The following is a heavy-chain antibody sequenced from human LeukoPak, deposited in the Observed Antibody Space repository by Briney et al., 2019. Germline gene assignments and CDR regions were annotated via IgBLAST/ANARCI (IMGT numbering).Heavy chain of an antibody. CDR3: ARASTTVPNLLDN. D-gene: IGHD4-17*01. V-gene: IGHV3-74*01. J-gene: IGHJ4*02. CDR2: INSDGSNT. CDR1: GFTFSSYW. Sequence: GGSLRLSCAASGFTFSSYWMHWVRQAPGKGLVWVSRINSDGSNTGYAGSVEGRFTISRDNAKNTLYLQMNSLRAEDTAVYYCARASTTVPNLLDNWGQGTLVTVSS.